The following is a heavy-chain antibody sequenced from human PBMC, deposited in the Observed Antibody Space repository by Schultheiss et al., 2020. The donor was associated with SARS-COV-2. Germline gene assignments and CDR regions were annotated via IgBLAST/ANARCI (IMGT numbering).Heavy chain of an antibody. J-gene: IGHJ5*02. V-gene: IGHV3-23*01. CDR3: ARDESYDNWFDP. Sequence: GGSLRLSCAASGFTFSSSAMTWVRQAPGKGVEWVSAISGSGASTYYADSVKGRFTISRDNAKNTLYLQMNSLRAEDTAVYHCARDESYDNWFDPWGQGTLVTVSS. CDR1: GFTFSSSA. CDR2: ISGSGAST.